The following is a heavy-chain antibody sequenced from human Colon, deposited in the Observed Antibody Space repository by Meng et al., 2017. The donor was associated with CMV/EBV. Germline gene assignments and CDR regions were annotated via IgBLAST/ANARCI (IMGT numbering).Heavy chain of an antibody. D-gene: IGHD3-22*01. CDR3: AKADYYDGSGYYFDY. J-gene: IGHJ4*02. Sequence: SGFTFSAYAMSWVRQAPGKGLEWVSSINGTGGNTYYADSVKGRFTISRDDSHNTLFLHMNSLRAEDTAVYYCAKADYYDGSGYYFDYWGQGTLVTVSS. CDR2: INGTGGNT. V-gene: IGHV3-23*01. CDR1: GFTFSAYA.